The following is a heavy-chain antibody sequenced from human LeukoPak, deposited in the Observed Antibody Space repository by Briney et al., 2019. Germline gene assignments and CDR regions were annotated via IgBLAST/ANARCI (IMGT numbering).Heavy chain of an antibody. Sequence: GGSLRLSCAVSGFIVSNYYMHWVRQAPGKGLECVSVIYNGGATYYADSVKGRFTISRDNSKNTLYLQMNGLRAEDTAMYFCTREFGSGTFDWGQGTLVTVSS. CDR1: GFIVSNYY. CDR3: TREFGSGTFD. D-gene: IGHD2-2*01. V-gene: IGHV3-53*01. J-gene: IGHJ4*02. CDR2: IYNGGAT.